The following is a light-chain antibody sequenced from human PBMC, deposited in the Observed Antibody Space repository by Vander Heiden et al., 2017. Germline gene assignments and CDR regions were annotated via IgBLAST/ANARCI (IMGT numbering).Light chain of an antibody. Sequence: LWMTQSPSLLSASTGDRVTHMCRMSEGYSLYFVWSAQNTGKAHEPLIYAASTFQDRVPSRISSSRAWTEFTLTISSMQYEDFAAYYYQQYYSIHRTFGEGTKVEIK. J-gene: IGKJ1*01. V-gene: IGKV1D-8*01. CDR1: EGYSLY. CDR2: AAS. CDR3: QQYYSIHRT.